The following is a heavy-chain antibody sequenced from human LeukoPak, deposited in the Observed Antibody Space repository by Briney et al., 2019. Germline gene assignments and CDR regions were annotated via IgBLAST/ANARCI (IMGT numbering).Heavy chain of an antibody. V-gene: IGHV1-69*05. J-gene: IGHJ4*02. D-gene: IGHD3-10*01. CDR1: GGTFSSYA. CDR2: IIPIFGTA. Sequence: GASVKVSCKASGGTFSSYAISWVRQAPGQGLEWMGRIIPIFGTANYAQKFQGRVTITTDESTSTAYMEPSSLRSEDTAVYYCARASYGSGSPFDYWGQGTLVTVSS. CDR3: ARASYGSGSPFDY.